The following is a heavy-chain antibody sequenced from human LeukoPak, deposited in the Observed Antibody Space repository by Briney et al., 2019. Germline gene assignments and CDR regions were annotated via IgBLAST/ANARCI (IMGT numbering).Heavy chain of an antibody. Sequence: GGSLRLSCAASGFTFSGYWMSWVRQAPGKGLEWVAHIKSDGSEEYYVDLVKGRFTISRDNAKNSLYLPMNSLRAEDTAVYYCARNSRYSFDIWGQGTMVTVSS. D-gene: IGHD4-11*01. CDR1: GFTFSGYW. J-gene: IGHJ3*02. CDR3: ARNSRYSFDI. CDR2: IKSDGSEE. V-gene: IGHV3-7*04.